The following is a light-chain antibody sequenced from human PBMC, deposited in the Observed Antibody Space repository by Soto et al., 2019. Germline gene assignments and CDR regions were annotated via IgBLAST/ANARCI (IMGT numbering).Light chain of an antibody. J-gene: IGKJ1*01. CDR1: QTISSW. Sequence: DIQMTQSPSTLSVSVGDRFTITCRASQTISSWLALYQQKPGKAPKLLIYKASTLKSGVPSRFSGSGSGTEFTLTISSLQPDDFATYYCQHYNSYSEAFGQGTKVDIK. CDR2: KAS. V-gene: IGKV1-5*03. CDR3: QHYNSYSEA.